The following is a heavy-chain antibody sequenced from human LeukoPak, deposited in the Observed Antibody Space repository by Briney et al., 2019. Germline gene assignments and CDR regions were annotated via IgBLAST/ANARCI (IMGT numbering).Heavy chain of an antibody. V-gene: IGHV4-59*11. CDR3: ARVVPSGYDSSGYFAKYFDY. D-gene: IGHD3-22*01. CDR1: VGSINGHY. J-gene: IGHJ4*02. Sequence: PSETLSLTCTVSVGSINGHYWTWIRQPPGKELEWIGYIYYIGNTDYNPSLKSRVTISVDTSKNQFSLSLSSVTAADTAVYYCARVVPSGYDSSGYFAKYFDYWGQEILVTVSS. CDR2: IYYIGNT.